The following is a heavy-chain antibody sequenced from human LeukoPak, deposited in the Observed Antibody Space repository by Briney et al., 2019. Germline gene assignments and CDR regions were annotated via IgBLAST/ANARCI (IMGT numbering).Heavy chain of an antibody. J-gene: IGHJ4*02. CDR1: GFTFSSYS. Sequence: PGGSLRLSCAASGFTFSSYSMNWVRQAPGKGLEWVSSISSSSSYIYYADSVKGRFTISRDNAKNSLYLQMNSLRAEDTAVYYCARHDYSNYGTFDYWGQGTLVTVSS. CDR3: ARHDYSNYGTFDY. D-gene: IGHD4-11*01. CDR2: ISSSSSYI. V-gene: IGHV3-21*01.